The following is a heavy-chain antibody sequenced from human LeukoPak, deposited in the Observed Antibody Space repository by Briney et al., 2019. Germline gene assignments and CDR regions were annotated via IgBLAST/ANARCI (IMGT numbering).Heavy chain of an antibody. D-gene: IGHD3-3*01. CDR1: GGSFSGYY. CDR3: ASGITIFGVACHMDV. V-gene: IGHV4-34*01. Sequence: PSETLSLTCAVYGGSFSGYYWSWIRQPPGKGLEWIGEINHSGSTNYNPSLKSRVTISVDTSKNQFSLKLSSVTAADTAVYYCASGITIFGVACHMDVWGKGTTVTVSS. CDR2: INHSGST. J-gene: IGHJ6*03.